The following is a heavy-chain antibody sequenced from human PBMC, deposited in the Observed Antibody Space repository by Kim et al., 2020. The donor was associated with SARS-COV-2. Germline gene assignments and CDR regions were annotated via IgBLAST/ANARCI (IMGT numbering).Heavy chain of an antibody. J-gene: IGHJ5*02. CDR1: GGSISSSSYY. V-gene: IGHV4-39*01. CDR3: ARSWGIAAAGSNWFDP. CDR2: IYYSGST. Sequence: SETLSLTCTVSGGSISSSSYYWGWIRQPPGKGLEWIGSIYYSGSTYYNPSLKSRVTISVDTSKNQFSLKLSSVTAADTAVYYCARSWGIAAAGSNWFDPWGQGTLVTVSS. D-gene: IGHD6-13*01.